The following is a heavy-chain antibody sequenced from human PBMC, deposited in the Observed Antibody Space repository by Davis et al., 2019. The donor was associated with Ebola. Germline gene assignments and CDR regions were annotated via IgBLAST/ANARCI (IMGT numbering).Heavy chain of an antibody. Sequence: GESLKISCSTSGFTFSSFAMSWVRQAPGKGLESVATMSGTSSVTFYALSVKGRFTISRDNSRNTLYLQMNSLTADDTAVYYCAKGGAVSSQSSGRGYFDSWGQGTLATVPS. CDR2: MSGTSSVT. CDR3: AKGGAVSSQSSGRGYFDS. V-gene: IGHV3-23*01. D-gene: IGHD6-13*01. CDR1: GFTFSSFA. J-gene: IGHJ4*02.